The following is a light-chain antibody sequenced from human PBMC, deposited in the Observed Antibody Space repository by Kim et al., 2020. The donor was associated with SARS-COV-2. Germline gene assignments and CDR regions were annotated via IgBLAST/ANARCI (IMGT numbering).Light chain of an antibody. J-gene: IGLJ1*01. Sequence: QSVLTQPASVSGSPGQSITISCTGTSSDVGGYNYVSWYQQHPGKAPKLIIYDVSYRPSGVSNRFSGSKSGNTASLTISGLQAEDEADYYCSSYTSSSTPGYVFGTGTKVTVL. V-gene: IGLV2-14*03. CDR2: DVS. CDR1: SSDVGGYNY. CDR3: SSYTSSSTPGYV.